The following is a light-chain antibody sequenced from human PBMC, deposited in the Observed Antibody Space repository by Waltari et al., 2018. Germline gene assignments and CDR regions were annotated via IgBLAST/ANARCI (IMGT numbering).Light chain of an antibody. CDR1: HNNLRNHG. Sequence: QAGLTQPPSVSKGVRQTATPTCPVNHNNLRNHGARWLQQHHSHPPKHLSDRKNNRPSVVAEGVSAARSGNPACLPITVLQHADDDDYYCSTWDMSLKPHVSGTGTKVTAL. V-gene: IGLV10-54*04. CDR3: STWDMSLKPHV. CDR2: RKN. J-gene: IGLJ1*01.